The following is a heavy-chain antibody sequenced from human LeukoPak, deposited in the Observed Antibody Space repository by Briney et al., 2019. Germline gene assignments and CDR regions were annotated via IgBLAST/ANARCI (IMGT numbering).Heavy chain of an antibody. D-gene: IGHD1-26*01. Sequence: GGSLRLSCAASGFTFSSYTMHWVRQIPGERPEWVSSISGDTTYIYYADSIKGRFTISRDNTNTSLFLQTNSLKAEDTATYFCARRGTDASFTFFDVWGQGTVVTVSS. J-gene: IGHJ3*01. CDR2: ISGDTTYI. CDR3: ARRGTDASFTFFDV. CDR1: GFTFSSYT. V-gene: IGHV3-21*01.